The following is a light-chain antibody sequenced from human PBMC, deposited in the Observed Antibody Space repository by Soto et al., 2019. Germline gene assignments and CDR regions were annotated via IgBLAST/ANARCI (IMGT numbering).Light chain of an antibody. CDR2: DGS. J-gene: IGKJ2*01. CDR1: QDTRNY. CDR3: KQYESLPYT. Sequence: DIHVTQSPPSLSASVGDRVTITCRATQDTRNYLNWYQVKPGKAHKLLIYDGSNLEIGVPSRFGGSASGTDFTFTIRGLQPEDVATYYCKQYESLPYTFGQGTKVDIK. V-gene: IGKV1-33*01.